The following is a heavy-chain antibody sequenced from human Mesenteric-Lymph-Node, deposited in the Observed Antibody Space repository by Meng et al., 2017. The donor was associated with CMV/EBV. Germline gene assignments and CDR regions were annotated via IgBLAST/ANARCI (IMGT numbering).Heavy chain of an antibody. Sequence: SETLSLTCVVSGGSFSGNYWSWIRQPPGKGLEWIGESTHSGSTDYNPSLKSRVTISVDRSKNQFSLKLISVTAADTAVYYCASQRFGWFDPWGQGTPVTVSS. CDR1: GGSFSGNY. CDR2: STHSGST. V-gene: IGHV4-34*01. J-gene: IGHJ5*02. CDR3: ASQRFGWFDP. D-gene: IGHD3-3*01.